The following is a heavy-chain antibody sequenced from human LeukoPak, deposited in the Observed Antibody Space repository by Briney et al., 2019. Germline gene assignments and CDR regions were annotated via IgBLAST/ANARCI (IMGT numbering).Heavy chain of an antibody. J-gene: IGHJ4*02. D-gene: IGHD3-10*01. CDR3: ARNGPMVRGVNLGLDY. CDR2: INHSGST. CDR1: GGSFSGYY. Sequence: PSETLSLTCAVYGGSFSGYYWSWIRQPPGKGLEWIGEINHSGSTNYNPSLKSRVTISVDTSKNQFSLKLRSVTAADTAVYYCARNGPMVRGVNLGLDYWGQGTLVTVSS. V-gene: IGHV4-34*01.